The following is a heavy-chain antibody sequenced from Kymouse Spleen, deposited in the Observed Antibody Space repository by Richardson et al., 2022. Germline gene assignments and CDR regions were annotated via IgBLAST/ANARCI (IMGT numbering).Heavy chain of an antibody. CDR2: ISWNSGSI. Sequence: EVQLVESGGGLVQPGRSLRLSCAASGFTFDDYAMHWVRQAPGKGLEWVSGISWNSGSIGYADSVKGRFTISRDNAKNSLYLQMNSLRAEDTALYYCAKDMGRVPSYYYYYGMDVWGQGTTVTVSS. J-gene: IGHJ6*02. D-gene: IGHD1-26*01,IGHD3-10*01,IGHD3-16*02. CDR3: AKDMGRVPSYYYYYGMDV. CDR1: GFTFDDYA. V-gene: IGHV3-9*01.